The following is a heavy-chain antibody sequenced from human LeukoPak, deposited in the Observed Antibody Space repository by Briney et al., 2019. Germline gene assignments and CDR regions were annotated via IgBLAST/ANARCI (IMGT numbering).Heavy chain of an antibody. CDR1: GFTVSSNY. CDR2: IYSGGST. CDR3: ARVQVAGNIDY. V-gene: IGHV3-53*01. Sequence: GGSLRLSCAASGFTVSSNYMSWVRQAPGKGLEWVSVIYSGGSTYYADSVKGRFTISRDSSKNTLYLQMNSLRAEDTAVYYCARVQVAGNIDYWGQGTLVTVSS. J-gene: IGHJ4*02. D-gene: IGHD6-19*01.